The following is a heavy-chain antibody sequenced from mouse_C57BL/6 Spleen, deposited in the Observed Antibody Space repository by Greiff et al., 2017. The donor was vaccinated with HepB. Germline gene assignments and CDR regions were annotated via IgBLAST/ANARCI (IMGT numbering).Heavy chain of an antibody. CDR3: ARKRYYGGSSLGFDV. D-gene: IGHD1-1*01. Sequence: VQLQQSGPGLVKPSQSLSLTCSVTGYSITSGYYWNWIRQFPGNQLEWMGYISYDGSTNYNPSFKNRTSITLDTSKNQSFLKLNTMTTEDTATYYCARKRYYGGSSLGFDVWGTGTPVTVSS. CDR1: GYSITSGYY. J-gene: IGHJ1*03. CDR2: ISYDGST. V-gene: IGHV3-6*01.